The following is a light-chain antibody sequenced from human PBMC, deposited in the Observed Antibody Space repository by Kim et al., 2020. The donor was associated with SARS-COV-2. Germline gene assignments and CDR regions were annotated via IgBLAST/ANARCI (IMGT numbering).Light chain of an antibody. CDR2: TNN. V-gene: IGLV1-44*01. CDR1: SSNIGSHT. Sequence: ELTQPPSSSVTPGQRVTISCSGSSSNIGSHTVNWYQQLPGTAPKLLIYTNNQRPSGVPDRFSGSKSGTSASLAISGLQSEDEADYYCAAWDDSLNGYVFGTGTKVTVL. J-gene: IGLJ1*01. CDR3: AAWDDSLNGYV.